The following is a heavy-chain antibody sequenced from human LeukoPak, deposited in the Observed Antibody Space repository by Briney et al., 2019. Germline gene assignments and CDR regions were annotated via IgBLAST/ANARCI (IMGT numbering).Heavy chain of an antibody. J-gene: IGHJ5*02. Sequence: GASVKVSCKASGYTFTSYYMHWVRQVPGQGLEWMGLINPTGGSTGYAQKFQGGVTMTRDMSTSTDYMELSSLRSEDTAIYYCARDNSVGDNAWWFDPWGQGTLVTVSS. CDR1: GYTFTSYY. CDR3: ARDNSVGDNAWWFDP. D-gene: IGHD1-26*01. V-gene: IGHV1-46*01. CDR2: INPTGGST.